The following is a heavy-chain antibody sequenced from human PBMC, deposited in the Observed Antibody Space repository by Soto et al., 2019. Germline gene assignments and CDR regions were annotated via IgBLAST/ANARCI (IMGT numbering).Heavy chain of an antibody. CDR3: ATGLGDFLSGSLDYYRMDF. CDR1: GYTRTELS. J-gene: IGHJ6*02. CDR2: FDPEDGET. V-gene: IGHV1-24*01. D-gene: IGHD3-3*01. Sequence: ASVKVSCKVSGYTRTELSMHCERKAPGKGLEWVGGFDPEDGETIYAQKFPVRVTMTEDPSTHTAYIELRSVXSQYTAVDYCATGLGDFLSGSLDYYRMDFRAQGATVTVSS.